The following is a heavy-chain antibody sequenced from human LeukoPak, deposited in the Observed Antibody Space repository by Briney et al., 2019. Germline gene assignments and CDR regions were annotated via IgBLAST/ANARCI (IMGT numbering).Heavy chain of an antibody. Sequence: GGSLRLSCVASGFSVSTNYMSWVRQAPGKGLEWVSVIYSDGNTYYIDSVKGRFTISRDNSKNTLYLQMNRLRAEDTAVYYCARTHDYGSGGWGQGTLVTVSS. V-gene: IGHV3-53*01. CDR2: IYSDGNT. CDR3: ARTHDYGSGG. CDR1: GFSVSTNY. D-gene: IGHD4-17*01. J-gene: IGHJ4*02.